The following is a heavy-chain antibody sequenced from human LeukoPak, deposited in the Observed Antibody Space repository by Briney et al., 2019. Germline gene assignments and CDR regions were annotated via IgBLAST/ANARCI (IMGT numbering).Heavy chain of an antibody. Sequence: GGSLRLSCAASGFTFSDYYMSWIRQAPGKGLEWVSYISSSGSTIYYADSVKGRFTISRDNAKNSLCLQMNSLRAEDTAVYYCARDLGYCSSTSCPPGFWGQGTLVTVSS. CDR2: ISSSGSTI. V-gene: IGHV3-11*01. CDR1: GFTFSDYY. J-gene: IGHJ1*01. CDR3: ARDLGYCSSTSCPPGF. D-gene: IGHD2-2*01.